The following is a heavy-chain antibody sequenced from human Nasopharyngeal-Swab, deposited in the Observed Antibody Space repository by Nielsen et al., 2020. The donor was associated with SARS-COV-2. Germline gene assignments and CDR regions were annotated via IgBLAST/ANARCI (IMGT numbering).Heavy chain of an antibody. J-gene: IGHJ4*02. V-gene: IGHV3-74*01. CDR3: ARDQRAYCGGDCYSGPDY. D-gene: IGHD2-21*02. CDR1: GLTFSGHW. Sequence: GESLKISCAASGLTFSGHWMHWVRQAPGRGLVWVSRINGDGSTISYAESVRGRFTISRDNAKNSLYLQMNSLRAEDTAVYYCARDQRAYCGGDCYSGPDYWGQGTLVTVSS. CDR2: INGDGSTI.